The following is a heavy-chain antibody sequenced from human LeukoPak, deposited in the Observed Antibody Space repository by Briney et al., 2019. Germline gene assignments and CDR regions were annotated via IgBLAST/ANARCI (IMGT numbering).Heavy chain of an antibody. V-gene: IGHV3-23*01. CDR1: GFTFSSAA. D-gene: IGHD5-24*01. J-gene: IGHJ3*01. CDR3: AKDIQLST. Sequence: GGSLRLSCAASGFTFSSAAMTCVRQAPGKGLEWVSLLCSSGGSTYYADSVKSRSTISRDHSKDTLSLQMNSLRVEDTAIYYCAKDIQLSTWGLGTMVTVSS. CDR2: LCSSGGST.